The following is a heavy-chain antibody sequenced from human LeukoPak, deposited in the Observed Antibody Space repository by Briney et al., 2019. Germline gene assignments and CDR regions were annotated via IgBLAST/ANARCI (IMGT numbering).Heavy chain of an antibody. CDR1: GFTLSSYG. CDR2: ITASGTNA. V-gene: IGHV3-23*01. D-gene: IGHD2-21*02. CDR3: VRRELVTSAFDI. Sequence: GGSLRLSCAASGFTLSSYGMHWVRQAPGKGLEWVSAITASGTNAYNADSVKGRFTISRDNSKNTLYLQMNSLRAEDTAVYYCVRRELVTSAFDIWGQGKVVTVSS. J-gene: IGHJ3*02.